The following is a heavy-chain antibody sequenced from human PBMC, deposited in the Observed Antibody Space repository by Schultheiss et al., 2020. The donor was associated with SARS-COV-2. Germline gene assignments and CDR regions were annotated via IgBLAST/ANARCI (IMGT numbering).Heavy chain of an antibody. CDR2: ISYDGSNK. Sequence: GGSLRLSCAASGFTVSSNYMSWVRQAPGKGLEWVAVISYDGSNKYYADSVKGRFTISRDNSKNTLYLQMNSLRAEDTAVYYCARDLESSGWEYYFDYWGQGTLVTVSS. V-gene: IGHV3-30*03. D-gene: IGHD6-19*01. CDR1: GFTVSSNY. CDR3: ARDLESSGWEYYFDY. J-gene: IGHJ4*02.